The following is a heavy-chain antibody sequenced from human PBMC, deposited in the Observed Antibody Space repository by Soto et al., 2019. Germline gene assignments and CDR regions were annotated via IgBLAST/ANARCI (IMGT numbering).Heavy chain of an antibody. CDR1: GFTFSSYG. CDR2: IWYDGSNK. Sequence: GGSLRLSCAASGFTFSSYGMHWVRQAPGKGLEWVAVIWYDGSNKYYADSVKGRFTISRDNSKNTLYLQMNSLRAEDTAVYYCARDNIVVVPARHYYYGMDVWGQGTTVTVSS. CDR3: ARDNIVVVPARHYYYGMDV. V-gene: IGHV3-33*01. J-gene: IGHJ6*02. D-gene: IGHD2-2*01.